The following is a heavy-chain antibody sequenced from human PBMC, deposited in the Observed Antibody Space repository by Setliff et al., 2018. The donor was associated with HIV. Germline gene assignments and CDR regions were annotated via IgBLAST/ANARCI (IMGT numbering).Heavy chain of an antibody. J-gene: IGHJ4*02. CDR3: ARGRGRYYDSRSYLDY. D-gene: IGHD3-22*01. V-gene: IGHV1-3*01. Sequence: ASVKVSCKASGYTFTSYAMHWVRQAPGQRLEWMGWVNAGNGNTKYSQKFQGRLTISRNTSISTAYMELSGLRSEDTAVYYCARGRGRYYDSRSYLDYWGQGTLVTVSS. CDR1: GYTFTSYA. CDR2: VNAGNGNT.